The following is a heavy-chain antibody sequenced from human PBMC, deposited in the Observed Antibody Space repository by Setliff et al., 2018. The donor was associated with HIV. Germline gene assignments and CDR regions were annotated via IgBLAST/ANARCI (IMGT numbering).Heavy chain of an antibody. CDR1: GGLFTGYY. V-gene: IGHV4-59*01. CDR2: IYYSGIT. D-gene: IGHD6-19*01. Sequence: ASETLSLTCAVSGGLFTGYYWSWIRQPPGKGLEWIGYIYYSGITKYNPSLKSRVTISVDTSKSQFSLKLSSVTVADTAVYYCARFTSGWYAHYWGLGTLVTVSS. CDR3: ARFTSGWYAHY. J-gene: IGHJ4*02.